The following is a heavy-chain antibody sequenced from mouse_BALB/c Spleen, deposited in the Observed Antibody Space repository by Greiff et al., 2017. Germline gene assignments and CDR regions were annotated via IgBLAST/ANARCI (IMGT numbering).Heavy chain of an antibody. V-gene: IGHV5-9-4*01. D-gene: IGHD4-1*01. CDR1: GFTFSSYA. CDR3: ARDRGLGGFAY. CDR2: ISSGGSYT. J-gene: IGHJ3*01. Sequence: EVQVVESGGGLVKPGGSLKLSCAASGFTFSSYAMSWVRQSPEKRLEWVAEISSGGSYTYYPDTVTGRFTISRDNAKNTLYLEMSSLRSEDTAMYYCARDRGLGGFAYWGQGTLVTVSA.